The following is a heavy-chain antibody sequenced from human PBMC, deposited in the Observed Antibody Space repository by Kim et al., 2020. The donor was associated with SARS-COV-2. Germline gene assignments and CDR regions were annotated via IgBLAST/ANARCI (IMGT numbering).Heavy chain of an antibody. D-gene: IGHD3-10*02. CDR3: ARACSGSYYNPLGGRSHFDY. CDR2: INHSGST. J-gene: IGHJ4*02. CDR1: GGSFSGYY. V-gene: IGHV4-34*01. Sequence: SETLSLTCAVYGGSFSGYYWSWIRQPPGKGLEWIGEINHSGSTNYNPSLKSRVTISVDTSKNQFSLKLSSVTAADTAVYYCARACSGSYYNPLGGRSHFDYWGQGTLVTVSS.